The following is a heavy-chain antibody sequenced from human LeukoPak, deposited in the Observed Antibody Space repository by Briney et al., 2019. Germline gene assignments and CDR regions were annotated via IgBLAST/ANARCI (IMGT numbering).Heavy chain of an antibody. CDR1: GGSISSYY. CDR3: ARENNWNYYHYYYMDV. V-gene: IGHV4-4*07. D-gene: IGHD1-7*01. CDR2: IYTSGST. J-gene: IGHJ6*03. Sequence: SETLSLTCTVSGGSISSYYWSWIRQPAGKGLEWIGRIYTSGSTNYNPSLKSRVTMSVDTSKNQFSLKLSSVTAADTAVYYCARENNWNYYHYYYMDVWGKGTTVTVSS.